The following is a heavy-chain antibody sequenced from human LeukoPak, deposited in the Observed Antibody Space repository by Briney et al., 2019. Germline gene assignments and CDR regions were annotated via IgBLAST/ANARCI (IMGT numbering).Heavy chain of an antibody. D-gene: IGHD2-2*01. CDR1: GFTFSNYW. Sequence: PGGSLRLSCAASGFTFSNYWMHWVRQAPGKGLVWVSRINSDGSSTSYADSVKGRFTVSRDNAKNTLYLQMNSLRAEDTAVYYCARDPIVVVPAALTRVPYYYYGMDVWGQGTTVTVSS. CDR3: ARDPIVVVPAALTRVPYYYYGMDV. J-gene: IGHJ6*02. CDR2: INSDGSST. V-gene: IGHV3-74*01.